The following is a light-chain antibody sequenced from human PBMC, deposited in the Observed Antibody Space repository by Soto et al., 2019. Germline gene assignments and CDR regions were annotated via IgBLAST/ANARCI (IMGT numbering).Light chain of an antibody. J-gene: IGKJ3*01. CDR2: LGS. CDR3: MQALQTLQTLT. CDR1: QSLLHSNGYNY. Sequence: DLVMTQSPLSLPVTPGGPASISCRSSQSLLHSNGYNYLDWYLQKPGQSPQLLIYLGSNRASGVPDRFTGSGSGTDFTLKISRVEAEDVGVYYCMQALQTLQTLTFGPGTKVDIK. V-gene: IGKV2-28*01.